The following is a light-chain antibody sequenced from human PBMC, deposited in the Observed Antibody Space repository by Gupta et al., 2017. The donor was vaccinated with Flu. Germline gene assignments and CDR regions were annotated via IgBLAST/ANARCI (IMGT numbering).Light chain of an antibody. Sequence: EVVSTQSPGTLSLSPGERATLSCRASQTVTSRNLAWYQKKPGQATRLLMYGASSMASGIPRRCSGSWARTDFTITSSIVEAEDSAEYYCQQYDTSQITFGQGTRLEIK. CDR3: QQYDTSQIT. CDR2: GAS. CDR1: QTVTSRN. V-gene: IGKV3-20*01. J-gene: IGKJ5*01.